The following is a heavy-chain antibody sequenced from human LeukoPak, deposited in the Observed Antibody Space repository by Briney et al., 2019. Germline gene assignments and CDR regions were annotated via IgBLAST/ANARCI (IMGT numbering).Heavy chain of an antibody. CDR2: IYYSGST. CDR1: GGSISSYY. CDR3: ARVGEQLVRDYYYYMDV. Sequence: SETLSLTCTVSGGSISSYYWSWIRQPPGKGLEWIGYIYYSGSTNYNPSLKSRVTISVDTSKNQFSLKLSSVTAADTAVYYCARVGEQLVRDYYYYMDVWGKGTTVAVSS. J-gene: IGHJ6*03. V-gene: IGHV4-59*01. D-gene: IGHD6-6*01.